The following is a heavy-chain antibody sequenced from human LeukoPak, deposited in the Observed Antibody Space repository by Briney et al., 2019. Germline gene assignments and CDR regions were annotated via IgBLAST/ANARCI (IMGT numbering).Heavy chain of an antibody. D-gene: IGHD5-12*01. CDR1: GGSISSYY. J-gene: IGHJ5*02. CDR3: ARIHDSGYDWWFDP. CDR2: IYYSGST. Sequence: PSETLSLTCTVSGGSISSYYWSWIRQPPGKGLEWIGYIYYSGSTNYNPSLKSRVTISVDTSKNQFSLKLSSVTAADTAVYYCARIHDSGYDWWFDPWGQGTLVTVSS. V-gene: IGHV4-59*01.